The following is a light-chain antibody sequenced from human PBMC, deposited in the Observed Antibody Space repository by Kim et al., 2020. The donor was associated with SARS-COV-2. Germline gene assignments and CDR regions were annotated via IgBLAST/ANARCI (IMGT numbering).Light chain of an antibody. J-gene: IGLJ3*02. CDR1: RLAEKY. CDR2: QNN. V-gene: IGLV3-1*01. CDR3: QAWDSSSVGWV. Sequence: PGLTATITCSGDRLAEKYICWYQQTAGQSPVLVMYQNNKRPSGVPERLSGSKSGNTATLTISETQATDEADYYCQAWDSSSVGWVFGGGTQLTVL.